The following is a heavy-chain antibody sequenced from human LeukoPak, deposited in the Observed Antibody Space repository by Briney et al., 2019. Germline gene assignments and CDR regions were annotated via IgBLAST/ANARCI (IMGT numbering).Heavy chain of an antibody. J-gene: IGHJ3*02. CDR2: TRDKARRYRT. V-gene: IGHV3-72*01. D-gene: IGHD3-22*01. CDR1: GVTLSEHH. Sequence: GGALRLSCAASGVTLSEHHVDWVGQAPGEGREGVGRTRDKARRYRTEYAASADGTFTISRDDSKNAVYLQMNTLKTEDTAVYYCARDRGEGDNSAFDIWGQGTVVTVSS. CDR3: ARDRGEGDNSAFDI.